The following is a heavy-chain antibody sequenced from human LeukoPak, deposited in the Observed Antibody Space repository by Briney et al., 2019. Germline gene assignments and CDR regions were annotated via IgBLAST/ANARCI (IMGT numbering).Heavy chain of an antibody. Sequence: PSETLSLTCAVYGGSFSGDYWSWIRQPPGKGLEWLGEINHSGSTNYNPSLKSRVTISVDTSKNQFSLKLSSVTAADTAVYYCASYYYDSSGYSSPPYYYYGMDVWGQGTTVTVSS. CDR2: INHSGST. CDR3: ASYYYDSSGYSSPPYYYYGMDV. CDR1: GGSFSGDY. V-gene: IGHV4-34*01. J-gene: IGHJ6*02. D-gene: IGHD3-22*01.